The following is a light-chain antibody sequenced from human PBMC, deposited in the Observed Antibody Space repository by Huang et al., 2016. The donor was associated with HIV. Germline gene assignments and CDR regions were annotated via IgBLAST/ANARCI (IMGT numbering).Light chain of an antibody. V-gene: IGKV1-39*01. CDR1: QSISSY. CDR3: QQSYSTLSLT. CDR2: GAS. Sequence: IQMTQSPSSLSASVGDRVTITCRASQSISSYLNWYQQKPGKAPKLLIYGASSLQSGVPARFSGSGSGTDFTLTISSLQPEDFATYYCQQSYSTLSLTFGGGTKVEIK. J-gene: IGKJ4*01.